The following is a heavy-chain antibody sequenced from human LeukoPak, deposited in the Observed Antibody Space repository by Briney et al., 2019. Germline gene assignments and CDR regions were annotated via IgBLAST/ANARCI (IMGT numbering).Heavy chain of an antibody. CDR2: IYYSGRT. J-gene: IGHJ4*02. V-gene: IGHV4-31*03. Sequence: PSQTLSLTCSVSGDXITSGGYFWSWIRQHPGKGLEWFGYIYYSGRTYCNPSLKSRVSISVDTSKKQFSLNLSSLTAADTAVYYCARGIVGATGYGPPDYWGQGTLVTVSS. D-gene: IGHD1-26*01. CDR1: GDXITSGGYF. CDR3: ARGIVGATGYGPPDY.